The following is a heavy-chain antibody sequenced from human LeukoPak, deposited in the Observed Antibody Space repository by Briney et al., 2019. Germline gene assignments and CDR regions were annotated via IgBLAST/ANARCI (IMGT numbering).Heavy chain of an antibody. V-gene: IGHV3-48*01. CDR1: GFTFSSYS. J-gene: IGHJ4*02. CDR3: ARASIVVVPAASRGDY. Sequence: GGSLRLSCAASGFTFSSYSMNWVRQAPGKGLEWVSYISSSSSTIYYADSVKGRFTISRDNAKNSLYLQKNSLRAEDTAVYYCARASIVVVPAASRGDYWGQGTLVTVSS. CDR2: ISSSSSTI. D-gene: IGHD2-2*01.